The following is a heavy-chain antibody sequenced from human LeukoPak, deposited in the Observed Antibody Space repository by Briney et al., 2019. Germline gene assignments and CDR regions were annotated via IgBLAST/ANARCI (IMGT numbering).Heavy chain of an antibody. CDR3: TRDRGAYNLYDY. V-gene: IGHV3-49*04. J-gene: IGHJ4*02. Sequence: PGGSLRLSCAASGYTFTNYNMYWVRQAPGKGLEWVGFIRSKAYGETADYAASVKGRFTISRDDSKAIAYLQMNSLKTEDTAVYHCTRDRGAYNLYDYWGQGTLVTVSS. D-gene: IGHD1-1*01. CDR2: IRSKAYGETA. CDR1: GYTFTNYN.